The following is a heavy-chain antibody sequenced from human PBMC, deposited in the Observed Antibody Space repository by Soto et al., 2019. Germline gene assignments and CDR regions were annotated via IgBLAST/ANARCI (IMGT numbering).Heavy chain of an antibody. CDR1: GVSVSDYH. CDR3: ARWHFDSCGYSNALDY. CDR2: IHYNGRT. V-gene: IGHV4-59*02. Sequence: QVQLQESGPRLAKPLETLSLTCSVSGVSVSDYHWTWIRLNPKNELQWIGLIHYNGRTDSSPSLKSRVTISLYLSKNHGSLILKSVNIADSAIYYCARWHFDSCGYSNALDYWGQGSQVTVSS. D-gene: IGHD3-22*01. J-gene: IGHJ4*02.